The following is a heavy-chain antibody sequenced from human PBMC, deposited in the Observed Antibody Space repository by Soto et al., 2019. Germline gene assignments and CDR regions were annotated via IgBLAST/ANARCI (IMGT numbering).Heavy chain of an antibody. D-gene: IGHD2-2*01. V-gene: IGHV5-10-1*01. CDR3: ARQDIVVVPADIGGYYYGMDV. Sequence: PGESLKISCKGSGYSFTSYWISWVRQMPGKGLEWMGRIDPSDSYTNYSPYFQGHVTISADKSISTAYLQWSSLKASDTAMYYCARQDIVVVPADIGGYYYGMDVWGQGPKVTVSS. CDR2: IDPSDSYT. J-gene: IGHJ6*02. CDR1: GYSFTSYW.